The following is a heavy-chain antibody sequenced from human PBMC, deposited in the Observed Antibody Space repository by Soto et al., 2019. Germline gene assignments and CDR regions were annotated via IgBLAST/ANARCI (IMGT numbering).Heavy chain of an antibody. D-gene: IGHD2-21*01. CDR3: VRHVGETYFDY. CDR2: IRSKANDYAT. V-gene: IGHV3-73*01. Sequence: EVQLVESGGGLVQPGGSLKLSCAASGFSFSDSAIQWVRQASGKGLEWVGRIRSKANDYATAYAASVKGRFTISRDDSKHTAYLQMNSLSTEDTAVYYCVRHVGETYFDYWGQGTLVTVSS. CDR1: GFSFSDSA. J-gene: IGHJ4*02.